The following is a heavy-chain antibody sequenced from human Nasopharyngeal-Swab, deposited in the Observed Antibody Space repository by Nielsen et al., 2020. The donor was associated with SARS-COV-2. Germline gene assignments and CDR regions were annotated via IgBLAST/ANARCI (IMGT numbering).Heavy chain of an antibody. V-gene: IGHV3-53*01. J-gene: IGHJ6*02. CDR3: ARDPPHYDILTGYSPGGMDV. CDR2: IYSGGST. Sequence: VRQAPGKGLEWVSVIYSGGSTYYADSVKGRFTISRDNSKNTLYLQMNSLRAEDTAAYYCARDPPHYDILTGYSPGGMDVWGQGTTVTVSS. D-gene: IGHD3-9*01.